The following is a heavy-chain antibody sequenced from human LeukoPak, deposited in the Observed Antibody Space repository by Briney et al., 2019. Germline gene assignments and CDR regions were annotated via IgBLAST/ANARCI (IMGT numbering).Heavy chain of an antibody. V-gene: IGHV1-3*01. CDR1: GYTFTSYA. J-gene: IGHJ4*02. D-gene: IGHD3-3*01. Sequence: ASVKVSCKASGYTFTSYAMHWVRQAPGQRLEWMGWINAGNGNTKYSQKLQGRVTITRDTSASTAYMELSSLRSEDTAVYYCARDPQYDFWSEYYFDYWGQGTLVTVSS. CDR3: ARDPQYDFWSEYYFDY. CDR2: INAGNGNT.